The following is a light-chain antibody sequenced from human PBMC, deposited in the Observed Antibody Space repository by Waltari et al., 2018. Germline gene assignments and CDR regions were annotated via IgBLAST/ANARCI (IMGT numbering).Light chain of an antibody. J-gene: IGKJ1*01. CDR1: QTVCSSS. V-gene: IGKV3-20*01. Sequence: IVFTQSPGTASLSPGERVPSSCRASQTVCSSSLAWYQQKPGQAPRLVIYRASRRATGVPDRFSGSGSGTDFSLTISRLEPEDVAVYYCQQHGTLPATFGQGTKVEIK. CDR2: RAS. CDR3: QQHGTLPAT.